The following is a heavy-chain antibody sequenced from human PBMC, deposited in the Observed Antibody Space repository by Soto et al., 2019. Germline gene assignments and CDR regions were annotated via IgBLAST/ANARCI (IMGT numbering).Heavy chain of an antibody. CDR2: IHFDGSA. CDR1: GLTINKKA. CDR3: AAYGPNSGDGY. V-gene: IGHV3-66*01. D-gene: IGHD4-17*01. J-gene: IGHJ4*02. Sequence: EVQLVQSGRGLVQPGGSLRLSCVASGLTINKKARIWVRQAPGKGLEWVAHIHFDGSAYYADPVKGRFTISKDNSKNTLYFQMNSLRSEDTAVYYCAAYGPNSGDGYWGQGTLVTVSS.